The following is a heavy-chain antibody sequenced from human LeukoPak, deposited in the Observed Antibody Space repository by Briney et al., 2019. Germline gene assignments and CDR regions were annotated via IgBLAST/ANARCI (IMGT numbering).Heavy chain of an antibody. CDR3: AKVNWNYNSGTYAGDC. CDR2: ISGDDERR. V-gene: IGHV3-23*01. CDR1: GFRVNSDD. Sequence: AGGSLRLSCAASGFRVNSDDINWVRQAPGKGLEWVSSISGDDERRFYADSVKGRFAISKDNSQNTVYLQLNSLRVEDTAVYYCAKVNWNYNSGTYAGDCWGQGTLVTVSS. D-gene: IGHD3-10*01. J-gene: IGHJ4*02.